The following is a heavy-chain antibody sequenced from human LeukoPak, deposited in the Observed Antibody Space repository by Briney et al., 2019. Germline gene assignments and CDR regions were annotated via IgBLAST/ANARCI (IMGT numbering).Heavy chain of an antibody. CDR3: ARAGPGYSGHDYWYFDL. Sequence: PGGSPRLSCAASGFTFSTYWMHWVRQVPGKGLVWVSRIAGDESHTNYADSVRGRFTISRDNAKNTLYLQLNSLRAEDTAVYYCARAGPGYSGHDYWYFDLWGRGTLVTVSS. D-gene: IGHD5-12*01. V-gene: IGHV3-74*01. CDR1: GFTFSTYW. CDR2: IAGDESHT. J-gene: IGHJ2*01.